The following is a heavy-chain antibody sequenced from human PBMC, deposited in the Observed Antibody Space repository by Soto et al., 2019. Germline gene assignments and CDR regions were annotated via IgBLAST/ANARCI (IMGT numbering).Heavy chain of an antibody. D-gene: IGHD1-26*01. CDR2: VVPVLGIS. J-gene: IGHJ4*02. Sequence: QVQLVQSGTEVKKPGSSVKVSCKASGYTFSSYSISWVPQAPGQGLEWMGRVVPVLGISNYAQRFQGRVTITADRSTSTAYLELNSLTSEDTAVYFCARGAVDQPLLAVFWGQGTLVAVSS. V-gene: IGHV1-69*02. CDR3: ARGAVDQPLLAVF. CDR1: GYTFSSYS.